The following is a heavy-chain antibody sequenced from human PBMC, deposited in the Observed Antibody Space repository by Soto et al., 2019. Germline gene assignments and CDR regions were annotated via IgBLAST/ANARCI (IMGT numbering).Heavy chain of an antibody. Sequence: SETLSLTCTFSLVSISSGTNYCAWIRQPPWKGLEWIANIYYSGSTFYNPSLKSRVTISLDTSKNQFSLKLRSVTAADTAVYYCASHEAGWYFDSGGQGNLVTV. V-gene: IGHV4-39*01. CDR2: IYYSGST. CDR1: LVSISSGTNY. CDR3: ASHEAGWYFDS. J-gene: IGHJ4*02. D-gene: IGHD6-25*01.